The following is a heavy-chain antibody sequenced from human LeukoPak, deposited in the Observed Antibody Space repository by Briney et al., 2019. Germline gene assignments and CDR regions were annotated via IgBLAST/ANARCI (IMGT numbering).Heavy chain of an antibody. CDR3: ARDKWGGFDY. D-gene: IGHD7-27*01. V-gene: IGHV4-59*01. CDR1: GGSLSSYY. Sequence: SETLSLTCTVSGGSLSSYYWSWIRQPPGKGLEWIGYIYYSGSTNYNPSLKSRVTISVDTSKNQFSLKLSSVTAADTAVYYCARDKWGGFDYWGQGTLVTVSS. J-gene: IGHJ4*02. CDR2: IYYSGST.